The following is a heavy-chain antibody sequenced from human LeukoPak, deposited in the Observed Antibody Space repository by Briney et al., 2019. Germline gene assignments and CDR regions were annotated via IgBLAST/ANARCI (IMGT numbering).Heavy chain of an antibody. CDR2: IYYSGST. Sequence: SETLSLTCSVSGGSISSYFWSWLRQPPGKGLEWIGYIYYSGSTNYNPSLKSRVTISVDTSKNQFSLKLSSVTAADTAVYYCARVTAKNWFDPWGQGTLVTVSS. CDR3: ARVTAKNWFDP. J-gene: IGHJ5*02. CDR1: GGSISSYF. V-gene: IGHV4-59*01.